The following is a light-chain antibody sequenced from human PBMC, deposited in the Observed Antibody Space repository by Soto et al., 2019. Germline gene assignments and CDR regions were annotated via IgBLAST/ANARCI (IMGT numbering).Light chain of an antibody. CDR1: SSNIGAGFD. J-gene: IGLJ1*01. CDR2: GNS. CDR3: QSYDSSLTGSKV. Sequence: QSALTRPPSVSVAPGQRVTISCTGSSSNIGAGFDVHWYQQLPGTAPKLLIYGNSNRPSGVPDRFSGSRSGTSASLAITGLQAEDEADYYCQSYDSSLTGSKVFGSGTKVTV. V-gene: IGLV1-40*01.